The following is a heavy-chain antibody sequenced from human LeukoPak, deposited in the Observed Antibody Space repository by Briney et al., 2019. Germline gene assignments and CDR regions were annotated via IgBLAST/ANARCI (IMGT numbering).Heavy chain of an antibody. V-gene: IGHV3-21*01. Sequence: GGSLRLSCEASGFTFTTYSMTWVRQAPGKWLEWVSIISSGSSAIFSADALKGRFTISRDDAKNLLYLDMNSLRAEDTAVYYCARGHTAVTRHFDFWGQGTLATVSS. D-gene: IGHD4-17*01. CDR3: ARGHTAVTRHFDF. CDR2: ISSGSSAI. CDR1: GFTFTTYS. J-gene: IGHJ4*02.